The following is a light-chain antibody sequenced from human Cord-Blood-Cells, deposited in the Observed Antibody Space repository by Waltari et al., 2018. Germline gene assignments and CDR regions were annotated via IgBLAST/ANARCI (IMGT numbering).Light chain of an antibody. V-gene: IGKV1-9*01. CDR3: QQLNSYLFT. J-gene: IGKJ3*01. CDR2: AAS. Sequence: DIQLTQSPSFLSASVGDRVTITCRASQGISSYLAWYQQKPGKAPKLLIYAASTLQSGVPSRFSGSGSGTEFTLTISSLQLEDFATYYCQQLNSYLFTFGPGTKVDIK. CDR1: QGISSY.